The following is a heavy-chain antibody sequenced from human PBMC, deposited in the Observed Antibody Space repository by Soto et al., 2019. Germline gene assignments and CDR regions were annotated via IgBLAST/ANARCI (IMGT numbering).Heavy chain of an antibody. D-gene: IGHD2-2*01. V-gene: IGHV3-30*18. CDR2: ISYDGRNS. CDR1: GFTFSNYG. CDR3: AKDQVRGATGIVLAGMDV. Sequence: QVQLVESGGGVVQPGGSLRLACAASGFTFSNYGMHWVRQAPGKGLVWVAVISYDGRNSYYADSVQGRFTISRDNSNNPVYLHMNSLRAEDTAIYYCAKDQVRGATGIVLAGMDVWGQGTTVTISS. J-gene: IGHJ6*02.